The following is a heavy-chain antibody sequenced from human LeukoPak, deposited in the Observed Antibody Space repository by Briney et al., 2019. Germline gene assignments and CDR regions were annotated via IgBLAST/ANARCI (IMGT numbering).Heavy chain of an antibody. V-gene: IGHV4-34*01. CDR1: GGSFSGYY. D-gene: IGHD3-3*01. CDR3: ARGMEYYDCWSGYSYYYYYMDV. Sequence: SETLSLTCAVYGGSFSGYYWSWIRQPPGKGLEWIGEINHSGSTNYNPSLKSRVTISVDTSKNQFSLKLSSVTAADTAVYYCARGMEYYDCWSGYSYYYYYMDVWGKGTTVTVSS. CDR2: INHSGST. J-gene: IGHJ6*03.